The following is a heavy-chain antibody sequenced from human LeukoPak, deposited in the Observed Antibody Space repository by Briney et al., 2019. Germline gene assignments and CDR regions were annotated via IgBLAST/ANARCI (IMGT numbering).Heavy chain of an antibody. D-gene: IGHD6-13*01. CDR1: GFTFGTYS. V-gene: IGHV3-64D*09. J-gene: IGHJ4*02. CDR2: LTNNGGSA. Sequence: GGSLRLSCLASGFTFGTYSMHWVRQAPGKGLEYVSGLTNNGGSAYYADSLKGRFTISRDNSKSTLYLQMSSLRAEDTALYYCVKDKATAGFDYWGQGTLVTVSS. CDR3: VKDKATAGFDY.